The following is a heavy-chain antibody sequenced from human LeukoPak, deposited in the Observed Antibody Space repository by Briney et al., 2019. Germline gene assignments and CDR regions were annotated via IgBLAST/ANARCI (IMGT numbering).Heavy chain of an antibody. Sequence: PSETLSLTCTVSGGSISRYYWSWIRQPAGKGLEWIGHIYITGSTNYNPSLKSRVTMSVDTSKNQFPLRLSSVTAADTAVYYCARDKYYGSGNYGKYNWFDPWGQGTLVNGSS. CDR1: GGSISRYY. CDR2: IYITGST. J-gene: IGHJ5*02. CDR3: ARDKYYGSGNYGKYNWFDP. V-gene: IGHV4-4*07. D-gene: IGHD3-10*01.